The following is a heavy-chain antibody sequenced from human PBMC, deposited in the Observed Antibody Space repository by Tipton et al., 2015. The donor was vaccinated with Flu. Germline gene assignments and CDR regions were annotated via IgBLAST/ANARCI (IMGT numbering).Heavy chain of an antibody. Sequence: TLSLTCTVSGDSISSGGYYWTWIRQRPGKGLEWIGYIYYSGLSLYNPSLKSRLTIPVDKSKNQFSLRLNSVTAADTAVYYCAKGLDPWGQGTLVTVSS. CDR3: AKGLDP. J-gene: IGHJ5*02. CDR2: IYYSGLS. V-gene: IGHV4-31*03. CDR1: GDSISSGGYY.